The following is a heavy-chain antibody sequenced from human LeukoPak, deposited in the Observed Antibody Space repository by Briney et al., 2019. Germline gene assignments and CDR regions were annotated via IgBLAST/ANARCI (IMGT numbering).Heavy chain of an antibody. Sequence: PGGSLRLSCAASGFTFSSYEMNWVRQAPGKGLEWVSYISSSGSTIYYADSVKGRFTISRDNAKNSLYLQMNSLRAEDTAVYYCARGEDDSSGSFDYWGTGTTVTVSS. V-gene: IGHV3-48*03. CDR1: GFTFSSYE. D-gene: IGHD3-22*01. J-gene: IGHJ4*03. CDR3: ARGEDDSSGSFDY. CDR2: ISSSGSTI.